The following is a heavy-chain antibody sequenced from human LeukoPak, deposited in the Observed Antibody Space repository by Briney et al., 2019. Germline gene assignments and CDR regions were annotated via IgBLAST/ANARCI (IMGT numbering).Heavy chain of an antibody. CDR2: IYYSGST. Sequence: PSETLSLTCTVSGGSIISGDYYWSWIRQPPGKGLEWIGYIYYSGSTYYNPSLKSRVTMSVDTSKNQFSLKLNSLTTADTAVYYCTRGAGWLIDYWGQGILVTVSS. V-gene: IGHV4-30-4*02. J-gene: IGHJ4*02. CDR1: GGSIISGDYY. CDR3: TRGAGWLIDY. D-gene: IGHD3-16*01.